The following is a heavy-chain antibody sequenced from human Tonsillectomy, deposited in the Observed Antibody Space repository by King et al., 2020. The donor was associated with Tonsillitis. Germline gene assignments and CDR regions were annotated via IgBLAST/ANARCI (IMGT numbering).Heavy chain of an antibody. D-gene: IGHD1-26*01. CDR1: RYTFTGYY. CDR2: INPNRGGT. V-gene: IGHV1-2*02. CDR3: ARGSSHTTGGGRY. Sequence: QLVQSGAEVKKPGASVKVSCKASRYTFTGYYMHWVRQAPGQGLEWMGWINPNRGGTNYAQKFQGRVTMTRDTSISTAYMELSRLRSDDTAVYYCARGSSHTTGGGRYWGQGTLVTVSS. J-gene: IGHJ4*02.